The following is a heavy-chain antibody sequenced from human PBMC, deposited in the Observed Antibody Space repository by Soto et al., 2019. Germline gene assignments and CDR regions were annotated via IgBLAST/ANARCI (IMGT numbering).Heavy chain of an antibody. CDR3: NTDWSMAAGTFDY. CDR2: IRSKAYGGTT. CDR1: GFTFGDYA. D-gene: IGHD6-13*01. J-gene: IGHJ4*02. V-gene: IGHV3-49*03. Sequence: SLRLACTASGFTFGDYAMSCFRQAPGKGLEWVGFIRSKAYGGTTEYAASVKGRFTISRDDSISIAYLQMNSLKTEDTAVYYCNTDWSMAAGTFDYWGQGTLVTVS.